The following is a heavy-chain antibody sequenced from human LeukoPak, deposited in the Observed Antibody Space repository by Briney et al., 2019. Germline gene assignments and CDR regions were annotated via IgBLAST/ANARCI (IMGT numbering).Heavy chain of an antibody. CDR2: ICGRGVTT. D-gene: IGHD3-10*01. CDR1: GFTFSGYE. Sequence: GGSLRLSCEASGFTFSGYEMNWVRQAPGKGLEWISYICGRGVTTFSADSVKGRFPISRDDAKNLLYLQMNSLRAEDTAVYYCARDLYYYGLGNYVPGLPDYWGQGTLVTVSS. V-gene: IGHV3-48*03. CDR3: ARDLYYYGLGNYVPGLPDY. J-gene: IGHJ4*02.